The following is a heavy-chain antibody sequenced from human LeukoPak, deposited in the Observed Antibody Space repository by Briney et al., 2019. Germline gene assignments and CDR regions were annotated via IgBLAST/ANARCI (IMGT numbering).Heavy chain of an antibody. Sequence: GGSLRLSCAASGFTFSSYGMHWVRQAPGKGLEWVAVIWYGGSNKYYADSVKGRFTISRDNSKNTLYLQMNSLRAEDTAVYYCASLPRFVVVAAPLDYWGQGTLVTVSS. CDR2: IWYGGSNK. J-gene: IGHJ4*02. CDR1: GFTFSSYG. V-gene: IGHV3-33*08. D-gene: IGHD2-15*01. CDR3: ASLPRFVVVAAPLDY.